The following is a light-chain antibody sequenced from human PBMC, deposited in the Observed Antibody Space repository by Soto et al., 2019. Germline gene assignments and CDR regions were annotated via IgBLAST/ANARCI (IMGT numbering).Light chain of an antibody. CDR2: EVS. Sequence: QSVLTQPASVSGSPGQSITISCTGTSSDVGNYNYVSWYQQHPGKAPKVMIYEVSNRPSGVSNRFSGSKSGNTASLTISGLQAEDDADYYCSSYTSGTTPVVFGGGTKLTVL. CDR3: SSYTSGTTPVV. V-gene: IGLV2-14*01. CDR1: SSDVGNYNY. J-gene: IGLJ2*01.